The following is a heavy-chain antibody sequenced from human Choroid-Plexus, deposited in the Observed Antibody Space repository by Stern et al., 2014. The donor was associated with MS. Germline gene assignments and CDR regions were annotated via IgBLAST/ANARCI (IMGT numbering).Heavy chain of an antibody. V-gene: IGHV4-31*03. Sequence: VQLLESGPGLVKPSQTLSLTCTVSGGSISSGGYYWSWIRQHPGKGLEXIGYIYYSGSTYYNPSLKSRVSISVDTSKNQFSLKLSSVTAADTAVYYCARGPPDYYDSSGYYTYWGQGTLVTVSS. CDR2: IYYSGST. CDR3: ARGPPDYYDSSGYYTY. D-gene: IGHD3-22*01. J-gene: IGHJ4*02. CDR1: GGSISSGGYY.